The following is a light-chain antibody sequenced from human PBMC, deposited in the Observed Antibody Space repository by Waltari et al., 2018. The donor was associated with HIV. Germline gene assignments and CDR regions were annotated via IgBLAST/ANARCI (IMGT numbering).Light chain of an antibody. Sequence: LSASVGDSVPITFRPSQCTSGWLSWYQQRSGKAPKLLIYMASSLESGVPSRFSESGSGSEITLTISSLQPDDFATYYCQQYNTNSPRTFGQGTKVEIK. J-gene: IGKJ1*01. V-gene: IGKV1-5*03. CDR1: QCTSGW. CDR3: QQYNTNSPRT. CDR2: MAS.